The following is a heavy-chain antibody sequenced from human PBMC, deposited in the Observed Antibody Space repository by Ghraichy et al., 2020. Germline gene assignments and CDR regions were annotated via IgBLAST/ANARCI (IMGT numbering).Heavy chain of an antibody. V-gene: IGHV1-69*04. CDR3: AVFWFGFRQSAAVDY. CDR1: GGTFSSYA. D-gene: IGHD6-13*01. J-gene: IGHJ4*02. CDR2: IIPILGIA. Sequence: SVKVSCKASGGTFSSYAISWVRQAPGQGLEWMGRIIPILGIANYAQKFQGRVTITADKSTSTAYMELSSLRSEDTAVYYCAVFWFGFRQSAAVDYWGQGTLVTVSS.